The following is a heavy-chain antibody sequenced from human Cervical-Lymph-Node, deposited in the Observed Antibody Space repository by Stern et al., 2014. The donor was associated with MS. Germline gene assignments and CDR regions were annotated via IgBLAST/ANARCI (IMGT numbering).Heavy chain of an antibody. J-gene: IGHJ6*02. CDR2: TSYDGGNR. CDR1: RFTFRSYG. CDR3: AKDRRGGYNYLYGMDV. D-gene: IGHD5-18*01. V-gene: IGHV3-30*18. Sequence: VQLAESGGGVVQPGTSLRLSCTGSRFTFRSYGIHWVRQAPGKGLEWVSVTSYDGGNRQYADSVKGRFTISRDNSKNTVYLHLNSLRPEDTGVYHCAKDRRGGYNYLYGMDVWGQGTTVTVS.